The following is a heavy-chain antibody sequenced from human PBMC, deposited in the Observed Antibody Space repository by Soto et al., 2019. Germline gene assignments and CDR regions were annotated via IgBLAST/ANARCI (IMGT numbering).Heavy chain of an antibody. J-gene: IGHJ6*03. CDR2: IYYSGST. CDR1: GGSISSYY. V-gene: IGHV4-59*01. CDR3: ARRIWSRAGYYYYMDV. D-gene: IGHD3-10*01. Sequence: SETLSLTCTVSGGSISSYYWSWIRQPPGKGLEWIGYIYYSGSTNYNPSLKSRVTISVDTSKNQFSLKLSSVTAADTAVYYCARRIWSRAGYYYYMDVWGKGTTVTVSS.